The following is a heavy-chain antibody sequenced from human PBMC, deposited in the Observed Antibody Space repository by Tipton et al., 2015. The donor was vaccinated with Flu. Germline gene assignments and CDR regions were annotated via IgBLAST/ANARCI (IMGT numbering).Heavy chain of an antibody. CDR3: AREGSGWGKAFDI. Sequence: GSLRLSCAASGFTFTTYWMSWVRQAPGKGLEWVARINEDGSHKDYADSVKGRLTISRDNAEKSLSLQMNSLRVDDTALYYCAREGSGWGKAFDIWGQGTMVTVSS. D-gene: IGHD7-27*01. V-gene: IGHV3-7*03. CDR1: GFTFTTYW. J-gene: IGHJ3*02. CDR2: INEDGSHK.